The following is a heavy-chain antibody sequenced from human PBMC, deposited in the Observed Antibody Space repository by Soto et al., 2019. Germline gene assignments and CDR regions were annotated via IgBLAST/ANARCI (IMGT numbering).Heavy chain of an antibody. CDR1: GGSISSGGYY. CDR2: IYYSGST. D-gene: IGHD3-9*01. V-gene: IGHV4-31*03. CDR3: ARGHMYYDILTGYSGGGMDV. Sequence: SETLSLTCTVSGGSISSGGYYWSWIRQHPGKGLEWIGYIYYSGSTYYNPSLKSRVTISVDTSKNQFSLKLSSVTAADTAVYYCARGHMYYDILTGYSGGGMDVWGQGTTVTVSS. J-gene: IGHJ6*02.